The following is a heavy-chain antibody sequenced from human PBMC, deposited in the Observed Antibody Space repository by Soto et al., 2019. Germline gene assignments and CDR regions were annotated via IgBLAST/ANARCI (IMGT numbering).Heavy chain of an antibody. Sequence: ASVKVSCKASRGTFSSYAISWVRQAPGQGLEWMGGIIPIFGTANYAQKFQGRVTITADESTSTAYMELSSLRSEDTAVYYCASYRSRYYYYGMDVWGQGTTVTVSS. D-gene: IGHD1-26*01. V-gene: IGHV1-69*13. CDR1: RGTFSSYA. CDR3: ASYRSRYYYYGMDV. J-gene: IGHJ6*02. CDR2: IIPIFGTA.